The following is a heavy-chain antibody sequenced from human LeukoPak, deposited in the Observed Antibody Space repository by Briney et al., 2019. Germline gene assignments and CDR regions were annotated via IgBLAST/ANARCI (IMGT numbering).Heavy chain of an antibody. V-gene: IGHV3-48*03. CDR3: ARTPYCSGGSCYSEGYYYYYMDV. J-gene: IGHJ6*03. D-gene: IGHD2-15*01. CDR2: ISSSGSTI. CDR1: GFTFNTYE. Sequence: GGSLRLSCAASGFTFNTYEMNWVRQAPGKGLEWVSFISSSGSTIYYADSVKGRFTISRDNAKNSLYLQMNSLRAEDTAVYYCARTPYCSGGSCYSEGYYYYYMDVWGKGTTVTISS.